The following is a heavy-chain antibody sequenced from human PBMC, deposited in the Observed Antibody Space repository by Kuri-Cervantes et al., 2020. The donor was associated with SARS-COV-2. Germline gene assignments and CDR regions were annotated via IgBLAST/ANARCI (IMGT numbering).Heavy chain of an antibody. Sequence: GSLRLSCAASGFTFSDHYMDWVRQAPGKGLEWVGEINHSGSTNYNPSLKSRVTISVDTSKNQFSLKLSSVTAADTAVYYCARQRGGFLEWLLYSDYWGQGTLVTVSS. V-gene: IGHV4-34*01. CDR1: GFTFSDHY. CDR2: INHSGST. D-gene: IGHD3-3*01. CDR3: ARQRGGFLEWLLYSDY. J-gene: IGHJ4*02.